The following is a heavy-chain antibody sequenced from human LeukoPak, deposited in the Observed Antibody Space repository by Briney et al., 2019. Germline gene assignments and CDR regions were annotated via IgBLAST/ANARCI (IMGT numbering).Heavy chain of an antibody. CDR2: ISGSSSYI. J-gene: IGHJ4*02. D-gene: IGHD3-22*01. CDR1: GFTFSSYA. CDR3: ASWAYYYDSSGYYLFDY. V-gene: IGHV3-21*01. Sequence: GGSLRLSCAASGFTFSSYAMSWVRQAPGKGLEWVSAISGSSSYIYYADSVKGRFTISRDNAKNSLYLQMNSLRAEDTAVYYCASWAYYYDSSGYYLFDYWGQGTLVTVSS.